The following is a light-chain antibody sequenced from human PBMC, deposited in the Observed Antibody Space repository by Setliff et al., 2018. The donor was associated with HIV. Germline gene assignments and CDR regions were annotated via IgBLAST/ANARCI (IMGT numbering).Light chain of an antibody. CDR2: QVT. Sequence: QSVLTQPASVSGSPGQSITISCTGTSSDVGSYNLVSWYQQHPGKAPKLMIYQVTKRPSGVSNRFSGSKSGNTASLTISGLQAEDEADYYCCSYGSSDTFVFGTGTKVTVL. CDR1: SSDVGSYNL. CDR3: CSYGSSDTFV. J-gene: IGLJ1*01. V-gene: IGLV2-23*02.